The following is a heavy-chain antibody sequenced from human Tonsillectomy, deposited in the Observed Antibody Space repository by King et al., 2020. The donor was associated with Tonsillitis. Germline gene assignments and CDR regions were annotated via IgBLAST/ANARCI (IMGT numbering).Heavy chain of an antibody. CDR2: ISGYNDNT. CDR1: GYTFTSYG. J-gene: IGHJ4*02. V-gene: IGHV1-18*01. CDR3: ARDLSPIPHDHFDY. Sequence: QLVQSGAEVKKPGASVKVSCKASGYTFTSYGISWVRQAPGQGLEWMGWISGYNDNTNYAQKLQGRVTMTTDTPTSTAYMELRSLRSDDTAVYYCARDLSPIPHDHFDYWGQGTLVTVSS. D-gene: IGHD3-3*01.